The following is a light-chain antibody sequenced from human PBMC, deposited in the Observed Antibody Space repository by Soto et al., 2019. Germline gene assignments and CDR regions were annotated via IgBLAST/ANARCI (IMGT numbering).Light chain of an antibody. CDR1: QSISSS. CDR3: QQYNSYWT. CDR2: KAS. V-gene: IGKV1-5*03. J-gene: IGKJ1*01. Sequence: DIPMTQSPSTLSASVGDRVTITCRASQSISSSLAWYQQKPGKAPKLLIYKASSLESGVPSRFSGSGSWTEFPLTISSVQPDYFATYYCQQYNSYWTFGQGTKVEIK.